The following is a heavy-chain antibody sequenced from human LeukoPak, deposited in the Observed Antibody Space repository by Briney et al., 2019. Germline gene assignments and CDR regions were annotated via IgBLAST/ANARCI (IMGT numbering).Heavy chain of an antibody. CDR2: ISYDGSNK. Sequence: PGGSLRLSCAASGFTFSSYGMHWVRQAPGKGLEWVAVISYDGSNKYYADSVKGRFTISRDNSKNTLYLQMNSLRAEDTAVYYCAKVPHPSGSYYPFDYWGQGTLVTVSS. CDR1: GFTFSSYG. CDR3: AKVPHPSGSYYPFDY. V-gene: IGHV3-30*18. J-gene: IGHJ4*02. D-gene: IGHD3-10*01.